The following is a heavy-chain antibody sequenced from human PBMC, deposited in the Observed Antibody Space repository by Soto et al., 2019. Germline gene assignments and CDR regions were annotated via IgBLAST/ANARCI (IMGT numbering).Heavy chain of an antibody. J-gene: IGHJ6*02. CDR2: IIPIFGTA. CDR3: ARDGISCSGGSCGGAYYYYGMDV. CDR1: GSTFSSYA. D-gene: IGHD2-15*01. V-gene: IGHV1-69*01. Sequence: QVQLVQSGAEVKKPGSSVKVSCKASGSTFSSYAISWVRQAPGQGLEWMGGIIPIFGTANYAQKFQGRVTITADESTSTAYMELSSLRSEDTAVYYCARDGISCSGGSCGGAYYYYGMDVWGQGTTVTVSS.